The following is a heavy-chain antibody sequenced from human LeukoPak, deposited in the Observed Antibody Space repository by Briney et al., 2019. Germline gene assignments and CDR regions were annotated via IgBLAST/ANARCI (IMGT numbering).Heavy chain of an antibody. V-gene: IGHV3-53*01. Sequence: PGGSLRLSCAASGFSVSNNYMNWVRQAPGKGLEWVSVIYSGGSTYYADSVKGRFTISRDNSKNTLYLQMNSLRAEDTAVYYCAKGWAGYYDILTGYWFDYWGQGTLVTVSS. CDR2: IYSGGST. D-gene: IGHD3-9*01. CDR1: GFSVSNNY. J-gene: IGHJ4*02. CDR3: AKGWAGYYDILTGYWFDY.